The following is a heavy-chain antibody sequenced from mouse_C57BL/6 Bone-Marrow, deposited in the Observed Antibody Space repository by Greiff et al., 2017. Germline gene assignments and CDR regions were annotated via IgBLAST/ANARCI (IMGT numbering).Heavy chain of an antibody. D-gene: IGHD4-1*01. CDR1: GYTFTSYW. V-gene: IGHV1-55*01. CDR3: AGSGPLGRSFDY. Sequence: VKLQQPGAELVKPGASVKMSCKASGYTFTSYWITWVKQRPGQGLEWIGDIYPTSGRTNYNEKFKSKAILTVDTSSNTAYMQLSSLTSEDSAVLYCAGSGPLGRSFDYWGQGTTLTVSS. CDR2: IYPTSGRT. J-gene: IGHJ2*01.